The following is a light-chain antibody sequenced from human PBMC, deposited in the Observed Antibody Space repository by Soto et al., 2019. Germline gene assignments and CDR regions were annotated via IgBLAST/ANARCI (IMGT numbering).Light chain of an antibody. Sequence: EIVMTQSPATLSVSPGERATLSCRASQSVRSNLAWYQQKPGQAPRLLIYDASSRATGIPDRFSGSGSGTDFTLTISRLEPEDFAVYYCQQYDISRTFGQGPRWIS. CDR2: DAS. CDR1: QSVRSN. J-gene: IGKJ1*01. V-gene: IGKV3-20*01. CDR3: QQYDISRT.